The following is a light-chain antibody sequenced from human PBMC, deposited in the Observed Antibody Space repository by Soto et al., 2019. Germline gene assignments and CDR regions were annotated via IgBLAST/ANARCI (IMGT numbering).Light chain of an antibody. CDR1: SSNIGAGYD. J-gene: IGLJ2*01. CDR3: QSYDRSLSGLI. Sequence: QSVLTQPPSVSGSPGQRVTISCTGSSSNIGAGYDVHWYQQLPGTAPKLLIYGNSNRPSGVSDRFSGSKSGTSASLAITGLQAEEEADDYCQSYDRSLSGLIFGGGTKLTVL. V-gene: IGLV1-40*01. CDR2: GNS.